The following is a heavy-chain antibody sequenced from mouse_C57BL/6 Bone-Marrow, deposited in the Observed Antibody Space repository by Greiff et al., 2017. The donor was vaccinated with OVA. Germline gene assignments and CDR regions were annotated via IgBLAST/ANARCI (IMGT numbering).Heavy chain of an antibody. CDR3: ARGGTTVVADY. CDR2: ISYDGSN. Sequence: EVKVEESGPGLVKPSQSLSLTCSVTGYSITSGYYWNWIRQFPGNKLEWMGYISYDGSNNYNPSLKNRISITRDTSKNQFFLKLNSVTTEDTATYYCARGGTTVVADYWGQGTTLTVSS. V-gene: IGHV3-6*01. D-gene: IGHD1-1*01. J-gene: IGHJ2*01. CDR1: GYSITSGYY.